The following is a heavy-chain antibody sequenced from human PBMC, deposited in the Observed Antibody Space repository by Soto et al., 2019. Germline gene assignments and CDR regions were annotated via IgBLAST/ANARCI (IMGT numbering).Heavy chain of an antibody. J-gene: IGHJ4*02. D-gene: IGHD5-18*01. CDR1: GFSLSEYW. V-gene: IGHV3-74*01. CDR2: ITRDGSST. Sequence: EVQLVESGGGLVQPGGSLRLSCAASGFSLSEYWMHWVRQAPGEGLVWLSRITRDGSSTNYAESVKGRFTISRDNAKNTLYLQVNSLRDEDTAGYYCARGAKGYYYFDYWGEGTLVTVSS. CDR3: ARGAKGYYYFDY.